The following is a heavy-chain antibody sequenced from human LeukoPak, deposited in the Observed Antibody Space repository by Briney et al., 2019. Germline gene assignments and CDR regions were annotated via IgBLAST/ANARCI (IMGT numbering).Heavy chain of an antibody. V-gene: IGHV3-21*01. CDR3: ARVSILIVPYYAFDI. CDR2: ISSSSNYI. J-gene: IGHJ3*02. CDR1: GSSFSSYS. D-gene: IGHD2/OR15-2a*01. Sequence: PGGSLRLSCAASGSSFSSYSMKWVRQAPGKGLEWVSSISSSSNYIYYADSVKGRFTISRDNAKNSLYLQMNSLRAEDTAVYYCARVSILIVPYYAFDIWGQGTMVTVSS.